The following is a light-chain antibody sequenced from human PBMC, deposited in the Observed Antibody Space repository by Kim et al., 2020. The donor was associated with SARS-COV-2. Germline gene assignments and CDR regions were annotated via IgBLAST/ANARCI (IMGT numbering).Light chain of an antibody. V-gene: IGKV1-16*02. CDR3: LQYYIYPPT. CDR2: AAS. CDR1: KDISGS. J-gene: IGKJ1*01. Sequence: SEGARVTTTCRAGKDISGSVAWFQQKAGKAPNSLIYAASSLQSGVPSKFSGRGSGSDFTLTVSSLQPEDFATYYCLQYYIYPPTFGQGTKVEIK.